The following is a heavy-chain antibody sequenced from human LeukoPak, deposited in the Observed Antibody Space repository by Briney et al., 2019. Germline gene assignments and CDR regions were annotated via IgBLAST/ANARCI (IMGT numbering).Heavy chain of an antibody. CDR3: AKTYYYYDSSGYYYYSYFQH. D-gene: IGHD3-22*01. CDR2: ISGSGGST. Sequence: GGSLRLSCAASRFTFSSYAMSWVRQAPGKGLEWVSAISGSGGSTYYADSVKGRFTISRDNSKNTLYLQMNSLRAEDTAVYYCAKTYYYYDSSGYYYYSYFQHWGQGTLVTVSS. V-gene: IGHV3-23*01. J-gene: IGHJ1*01. CDR1: RFTFSSYA.